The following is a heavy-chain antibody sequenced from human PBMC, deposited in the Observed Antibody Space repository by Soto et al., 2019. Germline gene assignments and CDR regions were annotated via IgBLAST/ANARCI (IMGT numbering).Heavy chain of an antibody. CDR3: AHVYGGYDNFDH. D-gene: IGHD5-12*01. J-gene: IGHJ4*02. Sequence: QITLKESGPTLVKPTQTLTLTCTFSGFSLSTSGVGVGWIRQPPGKALEWLALIYWDDDKRYSPSLKSRLTITKDTSKNQVVLTITHMYPVDTATYYCAHVYGGYDNFDHWGQGTLVTVSS. V-gene: IGHV2-5*02. CDR1: GFSLSTSGVG. CDR2: IYWDDDK.